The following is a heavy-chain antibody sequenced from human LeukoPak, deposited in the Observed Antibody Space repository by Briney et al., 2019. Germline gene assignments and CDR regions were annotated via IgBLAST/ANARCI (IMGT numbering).Heavy chain of an antibody. CDR1: GLTFSSYA. V-gene: IGHV3-23*01. D-gene: IGHD3-3*01. Sequence: SGGSLRLSCAASGLTFSSYAMSWVRQAPGKGLEWVSAISGSGGSTYYADSVKGRFTISRDNSKNTLYLQMNSQRAEDTAVYYCAKDRGDFWSGSPTNYWGQGTLVTVSS. CDR3: AKDRGDFWSGSPTNY. CDR2: ISGSGGST. J-gene: IGHJ4*02.